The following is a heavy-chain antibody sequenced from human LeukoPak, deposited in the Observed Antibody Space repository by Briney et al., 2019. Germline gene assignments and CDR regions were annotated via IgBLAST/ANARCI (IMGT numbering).Heavy chain of an antibody. CDR1: GFTFSSYA. CDR3: AREGYDILTGYHYGMDV. D-gene: IGHD3-9*01. J-gene: IGHJ6*04. Sequence: GSLRLSCAASGFTFSSYAMSWVRQAPGKGLEWVSSISSSSSYIYYADSVKGRFTISRDNAKDSLYLQMNSLRAEDTAVYYCAREGYDILTGYHYGMDVWGKGTTVTVSS. CDR2: ISSSSSYI. V-gene: IGHV3-21*01.